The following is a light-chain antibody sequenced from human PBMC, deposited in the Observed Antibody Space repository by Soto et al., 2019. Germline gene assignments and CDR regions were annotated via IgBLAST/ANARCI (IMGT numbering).Light chain of an antibody. CDR3: QQYGSSPT. V-gene: IGKV3-20*01. Sequence: DIVLTQSPCTLSFSAGERATLSCRASQSVSSSYLAWYQQTPGQAPSLLIYGSSRRATGIPDRFSGSGSGTYFTLTISRLEPEDFAVYYCQQYGSSPTFGQGTKLEIK. CDR1: QSVSSSY. J-gene: IGKJ2*01. CDR2: GSS.